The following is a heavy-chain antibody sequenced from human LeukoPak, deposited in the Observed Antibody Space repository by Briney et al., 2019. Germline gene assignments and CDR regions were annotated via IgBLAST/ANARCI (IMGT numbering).Heavy chain of an antibody. J-gene: IGHJ4*02. CDR2: IYDSGST. D-gene: IGHD1-20*01. CDR3: ARYNWNHFDY. V-gene: IGHV4-59*01. CDR1: GGSISGYY. Sequence: SETLSLTCTVSGGSISGYYWTCIRQPPGKGLEWIGYIYDSGSTNYNPSLKSRVTILEDTSKNQFSLKLSSVTAADTAVYFCARYNWNHFDYWGQGTLVTVSS.